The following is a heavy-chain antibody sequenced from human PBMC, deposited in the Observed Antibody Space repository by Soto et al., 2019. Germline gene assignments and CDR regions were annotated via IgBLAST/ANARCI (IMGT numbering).Heavy chain of an antibody. CDR1: GGSISSYY. D-gene: IGHD3-3*01. CDR2: IYTSGST. V-gene: IGHV4-4*07. Sequence: QVQLQESGPGLVKPSETLSLTCTVSGGSISSYYWSWIRQPAGKGLEWIGRIYTSGSTNYNPSLKSRVTMSVDTSKNQFSLKLSSVTAADTAVYYCAREGLRFLEWPYYFDYWGQGTLVTVSS. CDR3: AREGLRFLEWPYYFDY. J-gene: IGHJ4*02.